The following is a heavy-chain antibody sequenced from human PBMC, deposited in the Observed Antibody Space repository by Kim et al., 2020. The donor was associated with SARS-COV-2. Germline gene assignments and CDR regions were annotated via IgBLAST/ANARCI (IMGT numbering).Heavy chain of an antibody. Sequence: SVKVSCKASGGTFSSYAISWVRQAPGQGLEWMGGIIPIFGTANYAQKFQGRVTITADESTSTAYMELSSLRSEDTAVYYCATRITMIVVVIGLDAFDIWGQGTMVTVSS. V-gene: IGHV1-69*13. CDR1: GGTFSSYA. J-gene: IGHJ3*02. CDR2: IIPIFGTA. D-gene: IGHD3-22*01. CDR3: ATRITMIVVVIGLDAFDI.